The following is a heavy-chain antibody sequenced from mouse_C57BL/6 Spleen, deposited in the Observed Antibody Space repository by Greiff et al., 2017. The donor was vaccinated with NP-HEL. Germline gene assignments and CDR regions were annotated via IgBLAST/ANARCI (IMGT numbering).Heavy chain of an antibody. J-gene: IGHJ3*01. CDR3: ARGSTGYQSWFAY. V-gene: IGHV1-52*01. D-gene: IGHD3-2*02. Sequence: QVQLQQPGAELVRPGSSVKLSCKASGYTFTSYWMHWVKQRPIQGLEWIGNIDPSDSETHYNQKFKDKATLTVDKSSSTAYMQLSSLTSEDSAVYYCARGSTGYQSWFAYWGQGTLVTVSA. CDR1: GYTFTSYW. CDR2: IDPSDSET.